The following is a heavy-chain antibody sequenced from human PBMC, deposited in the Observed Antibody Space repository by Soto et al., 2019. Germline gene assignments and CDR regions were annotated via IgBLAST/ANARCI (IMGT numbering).Heavy chain of an antibody. J-gene: IGHJ5*01. CDR3: TTDWGPPVTHWYDS. CDR2: IYSSGDT. Sequence: QVQLQESGPGLVRPSQTLSLTCTVSGGSVTGGGYYWSWIRHCPGKGLEWIGYIYSSGDTNYNPSLNIGAAMSGYTSKNQFSLQLTSVTVADTAIYYCTTDWGPPVTHWYDSRGQGILVTVSS. CDR1: GGSVTGGGYY. D-gene: IGHD7-27*01. V-gene: IGHV4-31*03.